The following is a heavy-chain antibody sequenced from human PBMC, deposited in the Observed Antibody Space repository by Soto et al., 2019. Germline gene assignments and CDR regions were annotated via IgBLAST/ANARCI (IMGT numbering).Heavy chain of an antibody. D-gene: IGHD3-9*01. CDR1: GFTFSSYA. Sequence: EVQLLESGGALVQPGGSLRLSCAASGFTFSSYAMSWVRQAPGKGLEWVSAISGSGGSTYYADSVKGRFTISRDNSKNTLYLQMNSLRAEDTAVYYCARSRDDILTGYYGYFDYWGQGTLVTVSS. CDR2: ISGSGGST. J-gene: IGHJ4*02. CDR3: ARSRDDILTGYYGYFDY. V-gene: IGHV3-23*01.